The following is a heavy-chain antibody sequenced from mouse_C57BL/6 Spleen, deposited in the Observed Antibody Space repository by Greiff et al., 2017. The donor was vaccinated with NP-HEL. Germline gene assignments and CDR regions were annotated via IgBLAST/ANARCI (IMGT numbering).Heavy chain of an antibody. CDR1: GYTFTDYY. V-gene: IGHV1-19*01. CDR3: AREVTGFDY. CDR2: INPYNGGT. Sequence: VQLQQSGPVLVKPGASVKMSCKASGYTFTDYYMNWVKQSHGKSLEWIGVINPYNGGTSYNQKFKGKATLTVDKSSSTAYMELNSLTSEDSAVYYCAREVTGFDYWGQGTTLTVSS. D-gene: IGHD2-1*01. J-gene: IGHJ2*01.